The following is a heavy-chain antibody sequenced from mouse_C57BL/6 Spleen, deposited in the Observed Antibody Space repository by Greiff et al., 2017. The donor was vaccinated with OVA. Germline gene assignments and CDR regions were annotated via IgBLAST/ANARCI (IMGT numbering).Heavy chain of an antibody. CDR2: IHPNSGST. V-gene: IGHV1-64*01. D-gene: IGHD1-1*01. CDR1: GYTFTSYW. Sequence: VQLVESGAELVKPGASVKLSCKASGYTFTSYWMHWVKPRPGQGLEWIGMIHPNSGSTNYNEKFKSKATLTVDKSSSTAYMQLSSLTSEDSAVYYCARGGGYGSSYWYFDVWGTGTTVTVSS. J-gene: IGHJ1*03. CDR3: ARGGGYGSSYWYFDV.